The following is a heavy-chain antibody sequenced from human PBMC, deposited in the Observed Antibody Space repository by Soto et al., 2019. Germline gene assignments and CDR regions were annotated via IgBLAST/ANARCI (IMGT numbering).Heavy chain of an antibody. D-gene: IGHD5-12*01. CDR2: ISEGGSKT. J-gene: IGHJ5*02. Sequence: GGSLRLSCAASGFTFTTYAMTWVRQAPGKGLEWVADISEGGSKTYYVDSVKGRFTISRDNAKNSLYLQMNSLRAEDTAVYYCAREFFRYSGYPQYNWFDPWGQGTLVTVSS. V-gene: IGHV3-7*03. CDR1: GFTFTTYA. CDR3: AREFFRYSGYPQYNWFDP.